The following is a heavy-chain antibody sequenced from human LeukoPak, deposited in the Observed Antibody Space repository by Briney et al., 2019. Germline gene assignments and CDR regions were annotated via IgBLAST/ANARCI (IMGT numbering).Heavy chain of an antibody. CDR2: IYTSGST. Sequence: SETLSLTCTVSGGYISSYYWSWIRQPAGKGLEWIGSIYTSGSTNYNPSLKSRVTMSVDTSKNQFSLKLSSVTAADTAVYYCARDRIAAAGTSYYFDYWGQGTLVTVSS. CDR1: GGYISSYY. V-gene: IGHV4-4*07. J-gene: IGHJ4*02. CDR3: ARDRIAAAGTSYYFDY. D-gene: IGHD6-13*01.